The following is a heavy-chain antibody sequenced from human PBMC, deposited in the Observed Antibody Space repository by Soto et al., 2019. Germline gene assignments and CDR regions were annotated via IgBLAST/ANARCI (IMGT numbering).Heavy chain of an antibody. J-gene: IGHJ6*02. CDR1: GFTFSSYA. CDR2: ISGSGGST. CDR3: AKDRGRGYYDFWSGFDVGPMDV. V-gene: IGHV3-23*01. Sequence: XGSLRLSCAAAGFTFSSYAMSWVRQAPGKGLDWVSAISGSGGSTYYADSVKGRFTISRDNSKNTLYLQMNSLRAEDTAVYYCAKDRGRGYYDFWSGFDVGPMDVWGQGNTVTVSS. D-gene: IGHD3-3*01.